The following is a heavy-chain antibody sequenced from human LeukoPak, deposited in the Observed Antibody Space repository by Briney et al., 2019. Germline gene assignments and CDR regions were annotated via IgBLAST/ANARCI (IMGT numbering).Heavy chain of an antibody. J-gene: IGHJ4*02. CDR2: VRYDETTR. D-gene: IGHD2-2*01. CDR3: AKDVPSAYFDY. CDR1: GFAFSNYG. Sequence: GGSLRLSCAASGFAFSNYGMHWVRQAPGKGLEWVAFVRYDETTRFYADSVKGRFTISRDNSKTTLYLQMNSLRAEDTAVYYCAKDVPSAYFDYWGQGTLVTVSS. V-gene: IGHV3-30*02.